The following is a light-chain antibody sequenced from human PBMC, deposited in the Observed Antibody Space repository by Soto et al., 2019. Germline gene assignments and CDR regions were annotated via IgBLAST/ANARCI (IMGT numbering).Light chain of an antibody. CDR3: SSFTSSSTRV. V-gene: IGLV2-14*01. CDR1: GSDVGGYNY. CDR2: EVS. J-gene: IGLJ1*01. Sequence: QSALTQPASVSGSPGQSITISCTGTGSDVGGYNYVSWYQQYPGKAPKLMIYEVSNRPSGVSNRFSDSKSGNTASLIISGLQAEDEADYYCSSFTSSSTRVFGTGTKLTVL.